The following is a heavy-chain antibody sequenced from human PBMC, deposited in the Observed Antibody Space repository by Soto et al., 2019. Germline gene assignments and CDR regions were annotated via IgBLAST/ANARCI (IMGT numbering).Heavy chain of an antibody. D-gene: IGHD3-16*01. CDR3: ARHGGYYFDY. Sequence: SETLSLTCAVYSGSFSGYYWSWIRQPPGKGLEWIGEIYHGLSIVYNPSLKSRVTISGDSSKNQFSLKLSSVTAADTAVYYCARHGGYYFDYWGQGTLVTVSS. V-gene: IGHV4-34*01. J-gene: IGHJ4*02. CDR2: IYHGLSI. CDR1: SGSFSGYY.